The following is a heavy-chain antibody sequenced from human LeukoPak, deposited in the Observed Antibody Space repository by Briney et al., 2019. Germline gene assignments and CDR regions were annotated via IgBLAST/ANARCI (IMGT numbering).Heavy chain of an antibody. J-gene: IGHJ5*02. Sequence: SETLSLTCTVSGGSISSYYWSWIRQPPGKGLEWIGYIYYSGSTNYNPSLKGRVTISVDTSKNQFSLKLSSVTAADTAVYYCARLIRGMVRGVTNWFDPWGQGTLVTVSS. CDR3: ARLIRGMVRGVTNWFDP. CDR1: GGSISSYY. V-gene: IGHV4-59*08. D-gene: IGHD3-10*01. CDR2: IYYSGST.